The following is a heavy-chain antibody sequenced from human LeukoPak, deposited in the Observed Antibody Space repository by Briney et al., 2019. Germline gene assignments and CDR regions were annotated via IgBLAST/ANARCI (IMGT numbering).Heavy chain of an antibody. Sequence: ASVKVSCKASGYTFTSSGISWVRQAPGQGLEWMGWISGYNGETNYVQKFLGRVTMTTDTSTSTAYMELRSLRSDDTAVYYCASFHLSSGWYVDYWGQGTLVTVSS. V-gene: IGHV1-18*01. CDR3: ASFHLSSGWYVDY. J-gene: IGHJ4*02. D-gene: IGHD6-19*01. CDR2: ISGYNGET. CDR1: GYTFTSSG.